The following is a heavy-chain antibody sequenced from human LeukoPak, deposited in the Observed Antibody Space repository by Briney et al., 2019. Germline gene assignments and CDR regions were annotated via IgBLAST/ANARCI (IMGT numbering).Heavy chain of an antibody. V-gene: IGHV3-7*01. CDR2: IKQDGSER. J-gene: IGHJ3*01. CDR1: GFTFSNFW. D-gene: IGHD6-19*01. Sequence: GGSLRLSCAASGFTFSNFWMSWVRQAPGKGLEWVTSIKQDGSERYYVDSVKGRFTISRDNAKNSLFLQINSLRAEDTAVYYCARDPLAGLYAFDVWGQGTMVIVSS. CDR3: ARDPLAGLYAFDV.